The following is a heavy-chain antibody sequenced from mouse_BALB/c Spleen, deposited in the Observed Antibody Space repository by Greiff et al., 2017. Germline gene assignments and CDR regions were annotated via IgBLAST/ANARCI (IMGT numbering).Heavy chain of an antibody. CDR3: ANYYGSIPFAY. CDR1: GFNIKDTY. Sequence: VQLQQSGAELVKPGASVKLSCTASGFNIKDTYMHWVKQRPEQGLEWIGRIDPANGNTKYDPKFQGKATITADTSSNTAYLQLSSLTSEDTAVYYCANYYGSIPFAYWGQGTLVTVSA. CDR2: IDPANGNT. D-gene: IGHD1-1*01. V-gene: IGHV14-3*02. J-gene: IGHJ3*01.